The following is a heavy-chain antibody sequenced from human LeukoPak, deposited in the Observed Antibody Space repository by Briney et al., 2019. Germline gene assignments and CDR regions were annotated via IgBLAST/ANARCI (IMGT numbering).Heavy chain of an antibody. V-gene: IGHV1-69*04. J-gene: IGHJ4*02. CDR2: IIPILGIA. D-gene: IGHD2-15*01. CDR1: GGTFSSYA. CDR3: ARVPVVMAAIDY. Sequence: SVKVSCKASGGTFSSYAISWVRQAPGQGLEWMGRIIPILGIANYAQKFQGRVTITADKSTSTAYMELSSLRSEDTAVYYCARVPVVMAAIDYWGQGTLVTVSS.